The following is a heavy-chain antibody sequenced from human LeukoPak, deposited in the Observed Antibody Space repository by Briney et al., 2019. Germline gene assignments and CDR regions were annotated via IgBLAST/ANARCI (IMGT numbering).Heavy chain of an antibody. V-gene: IGHV3-23*01. CDR2: ISGSGGST. Sequence: GSLRLSCAVSGFTFSSYSISWVRQAPGKGLEWVSGISGSGGSTYYADSVKGRFTISRDNSKNTLYLQVNSLGAEDTAVYYCAKETYSSSFFDYWGQGALVTVSS. CDR3: AKETYSSSFFDY. D-gene: IGHD6-13*01. J-gene: IGHJ4*02. CDR1: GFTFSSYS.